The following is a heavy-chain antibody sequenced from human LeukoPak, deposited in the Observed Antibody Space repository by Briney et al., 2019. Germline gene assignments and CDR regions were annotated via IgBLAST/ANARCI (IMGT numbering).Heavy chain of an antibody. D-gene: IGHD6-13*01. J-gene: IGHJ4*02. CDR1: GYTFTGYY. V-gene: IGHV1-2*02. CDR3: ARAGSGGSSSWYNY. Sequence: ASVKVSCKASGYTFTGYYMHWVRQAPGQGLEWMGWINPNSGGKNYAQKFQGRVTMTRDTSISTAYMELSRLRSDDTAVYYCARAGSGGSSSWYNYWGQGTLVTVSS. CDR2: INPNSGGK.